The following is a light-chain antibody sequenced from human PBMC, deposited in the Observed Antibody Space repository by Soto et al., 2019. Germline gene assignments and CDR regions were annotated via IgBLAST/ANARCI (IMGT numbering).Light chain of an antibody. J-gene: IGKJ1*01. CDR1: QSISGW. CDR2: DAS. Sequence: PSTQCHSKMSGSAATLATRTCRASQSISGWLAWYQQKPGKAPKLLIYDASSLESGVPSRFSGSGSGTEFTLTISSLQPDDFATYYCQQDNSYSPTFGQGTKVDVK. V-gene: IGKV1-5*01. CDR3: QQDNSYSPT.